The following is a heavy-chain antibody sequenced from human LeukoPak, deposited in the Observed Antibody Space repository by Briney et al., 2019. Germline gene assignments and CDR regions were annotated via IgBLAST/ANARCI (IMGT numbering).Heavy chain of an antibody. CDR2: MNPNSGNT. CDR1: GYTFTNHD. V-gene: IGHV1-8*03. D-gene: IGHD6-19*01. Sequence: ASVKVSCKASGYTFTNHDINWVRQATGQGLEWMGWMNPNSGNTGYAQKFQGRVTITRNTSITTAYMELSSLRSEDTAVYYCARAPSWGGLSSGSYYFDYWGQGTLVTVSS. J-gene: IGHJ4*02. CDR3: ARAPSWGGLSSGSYYFDY.